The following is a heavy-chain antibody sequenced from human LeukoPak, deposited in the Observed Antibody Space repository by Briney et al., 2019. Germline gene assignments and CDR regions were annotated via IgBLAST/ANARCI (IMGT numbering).Heavy chain of an antibody. Sequence: ASVKVSCKASGYTFTSYDINWVRQATGQGLEWMGWMNPNSGNTGYAQKFQGRVTITRNTSISTAYMELSSLRSEDTAVYYCAKRGSGYGDFDYWGQGTLVTVSS. J-gene: IGHJ4*02. CDR2: MNPNSGNT. V-gene: IGHV1-8*03. CDR1: GYTFTSYD. CDR3: AKRGSGYGDFDY. D-gene: IGHD5-18*01.